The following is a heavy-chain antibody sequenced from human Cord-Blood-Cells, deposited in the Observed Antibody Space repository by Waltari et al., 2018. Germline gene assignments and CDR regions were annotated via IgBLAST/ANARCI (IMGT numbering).Heavy chain of an antibody. V-gene: IGHV1-2*02. Sequence: QVQLVQSGAEVKKPGSSVKVPCKASGYNFTGYYMHWVRQAPGQGLEWMGWINPNSGGTNYAQKFQGRVTMTRDTSISTAYMELSRLRSDDTAVYYCARDGSGSFYSYYFDYWGQGTLVTVSS. CDR1: GYNFTGYY. J-gene: IGHJ4*02. D-gene: IGHD1-26*01. CDR2: INPNSGGT. CDR3: ARDGSGSFYSYYFDY.